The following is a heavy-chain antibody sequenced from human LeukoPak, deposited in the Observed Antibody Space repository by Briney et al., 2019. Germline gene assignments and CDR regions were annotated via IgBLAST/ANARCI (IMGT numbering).Heavy chain of an antibody. Sequence: GSLRVSRAASGFTFSGYSMSWVRQAPGQGPEWVSTISGSGDATYYADSVKGRFTISRDNSKNTLYVQMNSLRAEDTAVYYCAKDRQSRGSLGFDNSRHGALVTVSS. CDR1: GFTFSGYS. V-gene: IGHV3-23*01. CDR2: ISGSGDAT. J-gene: IGHJ4*03. CDR3: AKDRQSRGSLGFDN. D-gene: IGHD3-22*01.